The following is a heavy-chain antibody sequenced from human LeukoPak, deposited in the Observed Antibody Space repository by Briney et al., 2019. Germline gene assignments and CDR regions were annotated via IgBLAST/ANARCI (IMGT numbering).Heavy chain of an antibody. J-gene: IGHJ6*02. CDR3: ARDPIGRTVVVPAALSFDYFRMDV. CDR1: GYTFTSCG. Sequence: ASVTVSCTASGYTFTSCGFYWIRQAHGQGLEWMGWISAYNGNTNYAQKLQGRVTMTTDTSTSTAYMELRSVKSDDTAVYYCARDPIGRTVVVPAALSFDYFRMDVWGQGTTVTVSS. CDR2: ISAYNGNT. V-gene: IGHV1-18*01. D-gene: IGHD2-2*01.